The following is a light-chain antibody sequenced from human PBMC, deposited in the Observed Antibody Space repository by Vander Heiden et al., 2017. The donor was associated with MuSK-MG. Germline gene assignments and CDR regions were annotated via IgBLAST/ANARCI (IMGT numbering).Light chain of an antibody. CDR1: QGIGNF. CDR3: QKYNGAPRP. J-gene: IGKJ4*01. CDR2: GAS. Sequence: DIQMTQSTSSLSASVGDRVTITCRASQGIGNFLAWFHQKPGKIPRLLIYGASTLQSGVPSRFSGSGSGTDFTLTISSLQPEDVATYYCQKYNGAPRPFGGGTKVEIK. V-gene: IGKV1-27*01.